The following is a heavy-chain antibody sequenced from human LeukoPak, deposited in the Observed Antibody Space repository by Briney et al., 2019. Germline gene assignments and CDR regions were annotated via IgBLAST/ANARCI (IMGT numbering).Heavy chain of an antibody. D-gene: IGHD3-10*01. CDR2: IDYSGNT. Sequence: PSETLSLTCAVYGGSFSGYYWSWIRQPPGKGLEWIGSIDYSGNTNYNPSLKSRVTISVDTSKNQFSLKLSSVTAADTAVYYCAKLGGWFDPWGQGTLVTVSS. V-gene: IGHV4-34*01. CDR1: GGSFSGYY. CDR3: AKLGGWFDP. J-gene: IGHJ5*02.